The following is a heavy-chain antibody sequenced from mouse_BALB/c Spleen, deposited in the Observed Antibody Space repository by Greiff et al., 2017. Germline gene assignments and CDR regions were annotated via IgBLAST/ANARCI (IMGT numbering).Heavy chain of an antibody. D-gene: IGHD4-1*01. V-gene: IGHV1-66*01. CDR3: ASPSNPDWYFDV. J-gene: IGHJ1*01. Sequence: QVQLQQSGPELVKPGASVKISCKASGYSFTSYYIHWVKQRPGQGLEWIGWIFPGSGNTKYNEKFKGKATLTADTSSSTAYMQLSSLTSEDTAVYFCASPSNPDWYFDVWGAGTTVTVSS. CDR2: IFPGSGNT. CDR1: GYSFTSYY.